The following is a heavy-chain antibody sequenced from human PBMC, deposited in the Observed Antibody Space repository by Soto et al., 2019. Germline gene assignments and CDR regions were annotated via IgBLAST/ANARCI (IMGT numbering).Heavy chain of an antibody. CDR2: IYYSGNT. CDR3: ATLWFGEGDY. Sequence: SETLSLTCTVSGGSISRSSYFWVWIRQPPGKGLEWIGSIYYSGNTYYNASLRSRVTISVDTSKNQFSLKLSSVTAADTAVYYCATLWFGEGDYWGQGTLVTVSS. D-gene: IGHD3-10*01. V-gene: IGHV4-39*01. CDR1: GGSISRSSYF. J-gene: IGHJ4*02.